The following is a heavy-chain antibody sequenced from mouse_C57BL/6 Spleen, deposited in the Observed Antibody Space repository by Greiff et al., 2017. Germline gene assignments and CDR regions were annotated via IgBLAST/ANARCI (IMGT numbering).Heavy chain of an antibody. J-gene: IGHJ4*01. CDR1: GFTFNTYA. CDR2: IRSKSSNYAT. CDR3: VRERRNDGYFGYAMDY. V-gene: IGHV10-3*01. D-gene: IGHD2-3*01. Sequence: DVQLVESGGGLVQPKGSLKLSCAASGFTFNTYAMHWVRQAPGKGLEWVARIRSKSSNYATYYADSVKDRFTISRDDSQSMLYLQMNNLKTEDTAMYYCVRERRNDGYFGYAMDYWGQGTSVTVSS.